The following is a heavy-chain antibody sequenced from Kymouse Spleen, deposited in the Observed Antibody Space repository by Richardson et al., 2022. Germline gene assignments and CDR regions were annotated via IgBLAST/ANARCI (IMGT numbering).Heavy chain of an antibody. CDR3: ARILTGSHDAFDI. J-gene: IGHJ3*02. CDR2: IYYSGST. V-gene: IGHV4-39*01. CDR1: GGSISSSSYY. D-gene: IGHD3-9*01. Sequence: QLQLQESGPGLVKPSETLSLTCTVSGGSISSSSYYWGWIRQPPGKGLEWIGSIYYSGSTYYNPSLKSRVTISVDTSKNQFSLKLSSVTAADTAVYYCARILTGSHDAFDIWGQGTMVTVSS.